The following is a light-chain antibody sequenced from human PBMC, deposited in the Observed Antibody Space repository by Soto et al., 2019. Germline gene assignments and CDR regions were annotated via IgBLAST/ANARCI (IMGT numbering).Light chain of an antibody. CDR2: DYS. J-gene: IGLJ2*01. CDR1: SSNIGAGYD. V-gene: IGLV1-40*01. Sequence: QSVLTQPPSVSGAPGQRVTISCTGSSSNIGAGYDVHWYQQLPGTAPKLLIYDYSNRPSGVPDRFSGSKSGTSASLAITGIPAEDEADYYCQSYASSLSGSVVFGGVNKVTVL. CDR3: QSYASSLSGSVV.